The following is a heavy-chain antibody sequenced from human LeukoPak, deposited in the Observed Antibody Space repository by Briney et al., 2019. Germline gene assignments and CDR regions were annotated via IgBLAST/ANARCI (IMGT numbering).Heavy chain of an antibody. CDR3: ARAGSAVAVHYGMDV. V-gene: IGHV3-48*04. J-gene: IGHJ6*02. CDR1: GFTFSSYA. Sequence: GGSLRLSCAASGFTFSSYAMSWVRQAPGKGLEWVSYISSSGSTIYYADSVKGRFTISRDNAKNSLYLQMNSLRAEDTAVYYCARAGSAVAVHYGMDVWGQGTTVTVSS. D-gene: IGHD6-19*01. CDR2: ISSSGSTI.